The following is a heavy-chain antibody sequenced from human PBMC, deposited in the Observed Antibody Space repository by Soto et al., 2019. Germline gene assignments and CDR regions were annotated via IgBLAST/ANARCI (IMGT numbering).Heavy chain of an antibody. CDR3: ARDPAFGAADY. J-gene: IGHJ4*02. V-gene: IGHV3-7*01. Sequence: EVQLVESGGGLVQPGGSLRLSCAASGLTFSTSWMTWIRQAPGKGLEWVAKVNPDGTAKSYVDSVKGRFAISRDNAKSSLYLQMNSLRADDTAVYYCARDPAFGAADYWGQGTLVTVSS. CDR2: VNPDGTAK. CDR1: GLTFSTSW. D-gene: IGHD3-16*01.